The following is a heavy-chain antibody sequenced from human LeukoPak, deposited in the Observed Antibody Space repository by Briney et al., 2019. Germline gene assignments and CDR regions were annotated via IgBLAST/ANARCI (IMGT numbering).Heavy chain of an antibody. CDR2: VFYSGST. V-gene: IGHV4-59*01. D-gene: IGHD6-19*01. J-gene: IGHJ4*02. CDR1: GDSISNYY. CDR3: ARYNSGWSYFDY. Sequence: AETLSLTCTVSGDSISNYYWSWIRQPPGKGLDWIGYVFYSGSTNYNPSLKSRVTMSVDTSKSQFSLKLSSVTAADTAIYYCARYNSGWSYFDYWGQGTLVTVSS.